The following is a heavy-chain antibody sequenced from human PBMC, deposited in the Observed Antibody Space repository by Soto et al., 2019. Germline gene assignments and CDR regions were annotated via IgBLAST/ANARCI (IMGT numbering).Heavy chain of an antibody. CDR1: GHTFTSYG. Sequence: ASVQVSCKASGHTFTSYGISWVRQAPGQGLEWMGWISAYNGNTNYAQKLQGRVTMTTDTSTSTAYMELRSLRSDDTAVYYCARDSSPIKYCSSTSCYYWPWGQGTLVTVSS. V-gene: IGHV1-18*01. CDR3: ARDSSPIKYCSSTSCYYWP. CDR2: ISAYNGNT. J-gene: IGHJ5*02. D-gene: IGHD2-2*01.